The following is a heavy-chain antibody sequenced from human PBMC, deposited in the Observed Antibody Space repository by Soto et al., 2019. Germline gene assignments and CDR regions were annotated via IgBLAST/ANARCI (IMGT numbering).Heavy chain of an antibody. CDR3: TRGEQLFDL. CDR1: GFNFGDYA. D-gene: IGHD1-1*01. V-gene: IGHV3-49*04. Sequence: PGGSLRLSCTVSGFNFGDYAMAWVRQSPGAGLEWLGFIRAKVSGGATQYAASLNGRFTISRDDSESMSYLHMSSLMPEDTAVYFCTRGEQLFDLWGQGALVTVSS. CDR2: IRAKVSGGAT. J-gene: IGHJ5*02.